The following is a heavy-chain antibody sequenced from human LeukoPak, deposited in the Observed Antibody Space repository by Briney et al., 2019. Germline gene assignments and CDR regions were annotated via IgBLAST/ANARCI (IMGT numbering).Heavy chain of an antibody. V-gene: IGHV4-4*07. J-gene: IGHJ4*02. CDR2: IYTSGST. Sequence: PSETLSLTCTVSGASISSYYWSWIRQPAGKGLEWIGRIYTSGSTNYNPSLKSRVTMSVDTSKNQFSLKLSSVTAADTAVYYCARDRGYGDYVFYFDYWGQGTLVTVSS. D-gene: IGHD4-17*01. CDR1: GASISSYY. CDR3: ARDRGYGDYVFYFDY.